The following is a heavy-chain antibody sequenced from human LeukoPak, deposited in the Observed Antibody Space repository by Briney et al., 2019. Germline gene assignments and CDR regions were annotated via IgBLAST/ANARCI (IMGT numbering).Heavy chain of an antibody. Sequence: SETLSLTCTVSGGSISSDIYYWSWIRQPAGKGLEWIGRIYSSGSTNYNPPLKSRVTISVDTSKKQFSLMLSSVTAADTAVYYCASSLYGGFDYWGQGTLVTVSS. D-gene: IGHD4-23*01. CDR1: GGSISSDIYY. J-gene: IGHJ4*02. CDR3: ASSLYGGFDY. V-gene: IGHV4-61*02. CDR2: IYSSGST.